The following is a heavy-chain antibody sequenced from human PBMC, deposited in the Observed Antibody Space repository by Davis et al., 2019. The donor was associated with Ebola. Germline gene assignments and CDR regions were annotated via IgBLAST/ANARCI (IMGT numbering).Heavy chain of an antibody. CDR1: GFMFTSYA. V-gene: IGHV1-3*01. J-gene: IGHJ4*02. D-gene: IGHD3-10*01. Sequence: GESLKISCSVSGFMFTSYAMHWVHQAPGQRLEWMGWINAGNGNTKYSQKFQGRVTITRDTSASTAYMELSSLRSEDTSVYYCARDRGGDYSFDYWGQGTLVTVSS. CDR2: INAGNGNT. CDR3: ARDRGGDYSFDY.